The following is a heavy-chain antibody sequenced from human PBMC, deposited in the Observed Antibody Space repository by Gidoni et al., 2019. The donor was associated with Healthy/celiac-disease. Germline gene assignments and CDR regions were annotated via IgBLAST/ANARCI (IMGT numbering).Heavy chain of an antibody. CDR1: GFTFSRYS. CDR2: LSSSSSSI. J-gene: IGHJ4*02. Sequence: VSGFTFSRYSMNWVRQAPGKGLEWVSSLSSSSSSIYYADSVKGRFTISRDNAKNSLYLQMNSLRVEDTAVYYCATGGYDFWSAYDYWGQGTLVTVSS. D-gene: IGHD3-3*01. CDR3: ATGGYDFWSAYDY. V-gene: IGHV3-21*01.